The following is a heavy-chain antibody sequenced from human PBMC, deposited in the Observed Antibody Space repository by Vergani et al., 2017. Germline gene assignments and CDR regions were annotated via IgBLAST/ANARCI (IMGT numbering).Heavy chain of an antibody. J-gene: IGHJ4*02. V-gene: IGHV1-46*01. Sequence: QVQVVQSGAEVKKSGASVKVSCKTSGYTFSNYYMHWVRQAPGQGLEWMGIINPSGGHTNYAQKFQGRVTMTTDTSTRTAYMELRSLRSDDTAVYYCARALLVAGTRYYDYWGQGTLVTVSS. CDR3: ARALLVAGTRYYDY. CDR2: INPSGGHT. D-gene: IGHD6-19*01. CDR1: GYTFSNYY.